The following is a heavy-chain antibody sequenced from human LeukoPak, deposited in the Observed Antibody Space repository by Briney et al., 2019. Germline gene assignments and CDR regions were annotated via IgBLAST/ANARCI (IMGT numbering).Heavy chain of an antibody. CDR2: ISYDGSNK. J-gene: IGHJ4*02. Sequence: GGSLRLSCAASGFTFSSYAIHWVRQAPGKGLEWVAVISYDGSNKYYADSVKGRFTISRDNSKNTLYLQMNSLRAEDTAVYYCARDGLVVVITAPFDYWGQGTLVTVSS. D-gene: IGHD3-22*01. V-gene: IGHV3-30-3*01. CDR3: ARDGLVVVITAPFDY. CDR1: GFTFSSYA.